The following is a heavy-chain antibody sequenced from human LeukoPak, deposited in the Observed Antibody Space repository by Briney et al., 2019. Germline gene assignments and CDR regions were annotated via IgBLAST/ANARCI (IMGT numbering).Heavy chain of an antibody. CDR3: ARGNFRWELPTHISDS. D-gene: IGHD1-26*01. Sequence: ASVRVSCKTPAYRFSSYYIHWVRQAPGQGLEWMGIINPSGGSTRYSQKFQGRVSMTSELSTNTVYMELRSLRSEDTALYYCARGNFRWELPTHISDSWGQGTLVAVSS. CDR2: INPSGGST. CDR1: AYRFSSYY. V-gene: IGHV1-46*01. J-gene: IGHJ4*02.